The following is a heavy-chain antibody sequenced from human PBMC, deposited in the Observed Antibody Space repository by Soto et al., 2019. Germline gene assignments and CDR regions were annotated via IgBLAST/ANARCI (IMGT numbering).Heavy chain of an antibody. CDR1: GFKFYAYA. CDR2: ISGTGVST. V-gene: IGHV3-23*01. J-gene: IGHJ6*02. CDR3: AKGGVAGYWPYYHGMDV. D-gene: IGHD6-19*01. Sequence: EVQLLDSGGGLEQPGGSRRLSCAASGFKFYAYAMSWVRQAPGKGLEWVSAISGTGVSTYYADSVKGRFTISRDNSKNRLYLQMNSLTVEDTAVYFCAKGGVAGYWPYYHGMDVWGQGTTVTVS.